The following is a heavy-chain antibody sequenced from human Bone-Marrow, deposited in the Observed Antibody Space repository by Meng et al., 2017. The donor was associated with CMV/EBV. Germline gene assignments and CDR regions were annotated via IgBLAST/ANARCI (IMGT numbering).Heavy chain of an antibody. D-gene: IGHD1-26*01. CDR3: ARAGGGSYPFDY. J-gene: IGHJ4*02. CDR1: GSTFSSYA. V-gene: IGHV1-69*12. Sequence: QVQLVQFGGEGKTPGSLVKVSSKASGSTFSSYAISWVRQAPGQGLEWMGGIIPIFDTENYAQKYQGRVTITEDESTSTAYMELSSLRSEDTAVYYCARAGGGSYPFDYWGQGTLVTVSS. CDR2: IIPIFDTE.